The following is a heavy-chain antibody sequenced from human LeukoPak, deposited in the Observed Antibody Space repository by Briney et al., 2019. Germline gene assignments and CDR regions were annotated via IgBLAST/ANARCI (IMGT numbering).Heavy chain of an antibody. CDR2: IYYSGST. CDR1: GGSISSGDYY. D-gene: IGHD3-3*01. Sequence: SETLSLTCTVSGGSISSGDYYWSWIRQPPGKGLEWIGYIYYSGSTYYNPSLKSRVTISVDTSKNQFSLKLSSVTAADTAVYYCASITIFGVVIKRDAFDIWGXGTMVTVSS. CDR3: ASITIFGVVIKRDAFDI. V-gene: IGHV4-30-4*02. J-gene: IGHJ3*02.